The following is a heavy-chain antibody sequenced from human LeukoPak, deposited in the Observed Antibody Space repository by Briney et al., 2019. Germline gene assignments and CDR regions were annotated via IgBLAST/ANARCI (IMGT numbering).Heavy chain of an antibody. CDR1: GNSISSNYW. CDR3: AVRELLAGIDWNDTFDL. J-gene: IGHJ3*01. V-gene: IGHV4-4*02. D-gene: IGHD1-7*01. Sequence: PSGTLSLTCVVSGNSISSNYWWSWVRQSPGKGLEWIGEIFHDGSTNYNPSLESRLTMSVDKSKNHFSLELTSVTAADTAVYYCAVRELLAGIDWNDTFDLWGQGTMVIVSS. CDR2: IFHDGST.